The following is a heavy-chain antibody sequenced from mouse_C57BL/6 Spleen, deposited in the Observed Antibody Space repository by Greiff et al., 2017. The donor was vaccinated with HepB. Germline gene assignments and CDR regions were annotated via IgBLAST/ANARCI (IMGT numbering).Heavy chain of an antibody. CDR2: INPGSGGT. CDR3: ARYSPYAMDY. CDR1: GYAFTNYL. J-gene: IGHJ4*01. V-gene: IGHV1-54*01. Sequence: QVQLKESGAELVRPGTSVKVSCKASGYAFTNYLIEWVKQRPGQGLEWSGVINPGSGGTNYNEKFKGKATPTADKSSSPAYMQLSSLTSEDSAVYFCARYSPYAMDYWGQGTSVTVSS.